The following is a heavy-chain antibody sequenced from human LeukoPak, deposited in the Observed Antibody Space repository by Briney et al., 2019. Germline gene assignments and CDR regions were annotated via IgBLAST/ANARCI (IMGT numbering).Heavy chain of an antibody. CDR2: IKQDGSEK. J-gene: IGHJ4*02. D-gene: IGHD3-22*01. V-gene: IGHV3-7*01. CDR1: GFTFSGYW. CDR3: ARVPAYDSSGYSFDY. Sequence: GGSLRLSCAASGFTFSGYWMSWVRQAPGKGLEWVANIKQDGSEKYYVDSVKGRFTISRDNAKNSLYLQMNSLRAEDTAVYYCARVPAYDSSGYSFDYWGQGTLVTVSS.